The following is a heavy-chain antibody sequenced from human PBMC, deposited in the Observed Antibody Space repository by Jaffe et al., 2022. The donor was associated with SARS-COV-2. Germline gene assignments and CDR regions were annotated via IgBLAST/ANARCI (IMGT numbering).Heavy chain of an antibody. V-gene: IGHV1-18*01. CDR2: ISAYNGNT. CDR3: ARAPYYYGSGSYPGDYYYGMDV. J-gene: IGHJ6*02. Sequence: QVQLVQSGAEVKKPGASVKVSCKASGYTFTSYGISWVRQAPGQGLEWMGWISAYNGNTNYAQKLQGRVTMTTDTSTSTAYMELRSLRSDDTAVYYCARAPYYYGSGSYPGDYYYGMDVWGQGTTVTVSS. CDR1: GYTFTSYG. D-gene: IGHD3-10*01.